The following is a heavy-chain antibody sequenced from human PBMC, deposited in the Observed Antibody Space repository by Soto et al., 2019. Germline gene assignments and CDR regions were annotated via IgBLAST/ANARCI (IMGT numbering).Heavy chain of an antibody. V-gene: IGHV3-33*05. CDR2: ISYDGSKK. CDR3: ARGSYYSSETYIPDDF. Sequence: QVQLVESGGGVAQPGRSLRVECAAPGFILSGYGMQWVRQAPGQRLAWVAVISYDGSKKYYADSVKGRFTISRDNSKNRVFLQMTSLRAEDTAVYHCARGSYYSSETYIPDDFWGQGTLVTVAS. CDR1: GFILSGYG. J-gene: IGHJ4*02. D-gene: IGHD3-10*01.